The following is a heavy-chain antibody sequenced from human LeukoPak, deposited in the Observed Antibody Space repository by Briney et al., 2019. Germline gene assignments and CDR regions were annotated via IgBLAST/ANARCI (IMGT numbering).Heavy chain of an antibody. Sequence: PGRSLRLSCAASGFTFSRYAMHWVRQAPGKGLEWVSIIYSGGRTYYADSVKGRFTISRDNSKNTLYLQMNSLRAEDTAVYYCTRRGFGSGEDDYWGQGTLVTVSS. CDR3: TRRGFGSGEDDY. J-gene: IGHJ4*02. CDR2: IYSGGRT. D-gene: IGHD3-10*01. CDR1: GFTFSRYA. V-gene: IGHV3-53*01.